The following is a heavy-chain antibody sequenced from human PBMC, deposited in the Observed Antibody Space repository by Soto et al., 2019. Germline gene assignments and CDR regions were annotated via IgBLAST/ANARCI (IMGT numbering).Heavy chain of an antibody. V-gene: IGHV3-23*01. CDR1: GLTFTNYA. Sequence: EVQLLESGGGLVQPGGSLRLSCAASGLTFTNYAMSWVRQAPGKGLEWVSAITGRGAGTYYADSMKGRFTISRDNSKNTLYLQVNSLRAADTAVYYCAKGFYGGTATPRLDYWGQGTLVTVSS. CDR2: ITGRGAGT. J-gene: IGHJ4*02. D-gene: IGHD3-16*01. CDR3: AKGFYGGTATPRLDY.